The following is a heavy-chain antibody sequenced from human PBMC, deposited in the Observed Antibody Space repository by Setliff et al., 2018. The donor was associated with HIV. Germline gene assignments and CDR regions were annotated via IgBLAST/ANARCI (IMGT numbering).Heavy chain of an antibody. CDR3: ARGLPKKPSTVTNYWYFDL. Sequence: SSETLSLTCTVYGGSLSNYYWNWIRQPPGKGLEWIGEINHSGSTNCNPSLKSRVTISVDTSKNQFSLNLTSVTAADTAVYFCARGLPKKPSTVTNYWYFDLWGRGTLVTVSS. J-gene: IGHJ2*01. CDR1: GGSLSNYY. V-gene: IGHV4-34*01. D-gene: IGHD4-17*01. CDR2: INHSGST.